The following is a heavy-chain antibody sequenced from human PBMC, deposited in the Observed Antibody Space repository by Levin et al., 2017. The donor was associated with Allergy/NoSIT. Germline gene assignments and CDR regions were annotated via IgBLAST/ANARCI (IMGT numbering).Heavy chain of an antibody. D-gene: IGHD1-26*01. V-gene: IGHV1-18*01. CDR3: ARSDYKEYYNDRVKTRQDYNWFDP. Sequence: ASVKVSCKASGYTFSDYAITWVRQAPGQGLEWMGWTTAHTGDTYYAQQFQVRVTMTTDTSTRTAYMEMTDLRSDDTAVYYCARSDYKEYYNDRVKTRQDYNWFDPWGQGTLVTVSS. CDR2: TTAHTGDT. J-gene: IGHJ5*02. CDR1: GYTFSDYA.